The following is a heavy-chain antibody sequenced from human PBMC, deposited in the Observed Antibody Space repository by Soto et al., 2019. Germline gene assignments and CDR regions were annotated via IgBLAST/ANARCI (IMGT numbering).Heavy chain of an antibody. CDR2: IWYDGSNK. CDR3: ARESYDSSGYNAFDI. V-gene: IGHV3-33*01. D-gene: IGHD3-22*01. CDR1: GFTFSSYG. Sequence: GEALILSCARSGFTFSSYGMRWGRQSPGKGLEWVAVIWYDGSNKYYADSVKGRFTISRDNSKNTLYLQMNSLRAEDTAVYYCARESYDSSGYNAFDIWGQGTMVT. J-gene: IGHJ3*02.